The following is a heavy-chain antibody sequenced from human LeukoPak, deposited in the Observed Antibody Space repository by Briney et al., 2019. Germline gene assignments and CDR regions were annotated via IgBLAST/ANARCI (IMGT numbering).Heavy chain of an antibody. Sequence: SETLSLTCAVYGGSFSGYYWSWIRQPPGKGLEWIGEINHSGSTNYNPSLKSRVTISVDTSKNQFSLKLSSVTAADTAVYYCARHSGYYYARDAFDIWGQGINGHRLF. D-gene: IGHD3-22*01. CDR2: INHSGST. V-gene: IGHV4-34*01. CDR1: GGSFSGYY. CDR3: ARHSGYYYARDAFDI. J-gene: IGHJ3*02.